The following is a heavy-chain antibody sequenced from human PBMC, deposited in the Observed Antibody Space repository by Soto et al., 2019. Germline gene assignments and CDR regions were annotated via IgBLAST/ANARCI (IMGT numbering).Heavy chain of an antibody. CDR2: INPHAGSK. CDR3: VRSSGVKFCIIIERTNRFFP. D-gene: IGHD3-16*02. CDR1: SNTFTRYK. V-gene: IGHV1-46*01. Sequence: VDLSSTARSNTFTRYKIHSVRRAPRQGPEWMVVINPHAGSKAYAQKFKSRVTLTRDTSASTVYMEVSSLTSEETAMYYCVRSSGVKFCIIIERTNRFFPWGQG. J-gene: IGHJ1*01.